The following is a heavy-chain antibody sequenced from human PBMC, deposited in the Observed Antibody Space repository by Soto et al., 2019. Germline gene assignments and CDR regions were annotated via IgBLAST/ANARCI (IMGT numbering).Heavy chain of an antibody. CDR3: MSRARERGSASITFGGGGSRFGGY. Sequence: XGTLSLTCAVYKGSLTGPYWTWIRQPPGKGLEWIGEIDHSGITNYNPSLKSRVTISVDTSKNRFSLILTSVTAADTAVYYCMSRARERGSASITFGGGGSRFGGYWGQGNLVTGPS. CDR1: KGSLTGPY. D-gene: IGHD3-16*01. CDR2: IDHSGIT. V-gene: IGHV4-34*01. J-gene: IGHJ4*02.